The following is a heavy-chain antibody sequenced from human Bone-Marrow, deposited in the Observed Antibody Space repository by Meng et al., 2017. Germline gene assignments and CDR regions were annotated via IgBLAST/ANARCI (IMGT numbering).Heavy chain of an antibody. CDR2: IYHSGST. CDR1: GYSISSGYL. V-gene: IGHV4-38-2*01. CDR3: ASGARAGRNYFDY. J-gene: IGHJ4*02. Sequence: SETLSLTCVVSGYSISSGYLWGWIRQPPGKGLEWIGSIYHSGSTYYNPSLKSRVTISVDTSKNQFYLRLTSVTAADSAVYYCASGARAGRNYFDYWGQGTLVTVSS. D-gene: IGHD6-19*01.